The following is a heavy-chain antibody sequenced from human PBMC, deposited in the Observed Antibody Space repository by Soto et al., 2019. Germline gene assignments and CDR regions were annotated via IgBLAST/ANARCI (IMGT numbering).Heavy chain of an antibody. J-gene: IGHJ3*02. CDR2: IYYSGST. D-gene: IGHD3-22*01. V-gene: IGHV4-59*01. Sequence: PSETLSLTCSVSGASISAYYWSWIRQPPGKGLEWIAYIYYSGSTSYNPSLKRRVSISLDTSKNQFSLKLSSVTAADTAVYYCARTYDGSGPNSGGYGFDIWGPGPMVTVS. CDR1: GASISAYY. CDR3: ARTYDGSGPNSGGYGFDI.